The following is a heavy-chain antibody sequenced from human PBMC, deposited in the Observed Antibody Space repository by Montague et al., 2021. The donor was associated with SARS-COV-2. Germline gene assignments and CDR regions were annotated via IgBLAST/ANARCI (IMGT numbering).Heavy chain of an antibody. Sequence: SRRLSCAASGLSFDDYAMHWVRQAPGKGLEWVSGISWNSGSIGYSDSVKGRFTISRDNAKNSLYLQMNSLRAEDTALYYCAKEGMGGGYFDYWGQGTLVTVSS. D-gene: IGHD3-16*01. CDR1: GLSFDDYA. J-gene: IGHJ4*02. CDR2: ISWNSGSI. V-gene: IGHV3-9*01. CDR3: AKEGMGGGYFDY.